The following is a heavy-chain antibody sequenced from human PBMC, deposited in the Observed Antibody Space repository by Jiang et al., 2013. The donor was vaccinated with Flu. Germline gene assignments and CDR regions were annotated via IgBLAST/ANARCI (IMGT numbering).Heavy chain of an antibody. V-gene: IGHV3-21*04. D-gene: IGHD6-19*01. CDR2: ITSSSSYI. J-gene: IGHJ3*02. Sequence: KGLEWVSYITSSSSYIEYADSVRGRFTVSRDNAKNSLYLQMNSLRTEDTAVYYCARDRRYSSGWYPIDIWGQGTMVAVSS. CDR3: ARDRRYSSGWYPIDI.